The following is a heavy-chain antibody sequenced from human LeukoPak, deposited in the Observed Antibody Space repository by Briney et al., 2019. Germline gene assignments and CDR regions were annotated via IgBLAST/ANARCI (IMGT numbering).Heavy chain of an antibody. Sequence: GGSLRLSCAASGFTFSSYAMHWVRQAPGKGLEWVAVISNDGSNKCYADSVKGRFTISRDNSKNTLYLQMNSLRAEDTAVYYCAGGYCSSTSCYANGPIDYWGQGTLVTVSS. J-gene: IGHJ4*02. CDR2: ISNDGSNK. CDR3: AGGYCSSTSCYANGPIDY. V-gene: IGHV3-30*04. D-gene: IGHD2-2*01. CDR1: GFTFSSYA.